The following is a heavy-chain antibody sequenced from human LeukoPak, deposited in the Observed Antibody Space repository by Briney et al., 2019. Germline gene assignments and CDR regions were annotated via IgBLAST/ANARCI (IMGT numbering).Heavy chain of an antibody. Sequence: GGSLRLSCGASGFTFSTYWMHWVRQAPGKGMVWVSRIDVDGSTTGYADSVKGRFTISRDNAKNTLYLQMNSLRAEDTAVYYCVRGYTYGLDNWGQGTLVTVSS. CDR2: IDVDGSTT. CDR1: GFTFSTYW. D-gene: IGHD5-18*01. V-gene: IGHV3-74*01. CDR3: VRGYTYGLDN. J-gene: IGHJ4*02.